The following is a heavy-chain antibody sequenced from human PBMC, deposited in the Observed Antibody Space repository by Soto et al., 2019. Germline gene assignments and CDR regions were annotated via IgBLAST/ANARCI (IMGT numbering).Heavy chain of an antibody. D-gene: IGHD3-9*01. CDR3: ARGVPRYFDWIQKNGEFDY. CDR2: INYSGTT. Sequence: QVQLQESGPGLVRPSQILSLTCTVSGDSISSGAYFWTWIRHHPGKALEWIGYINYSGTTYYNPSFKSRLTISVDTSKNQFSLKLSSVTAADTAVYYCARGVPRYFDWIQKNGEFDYWGQGTLVTVSS. J-gene: IGHJ4*02. V-gene: IGHV4-31*03. CDR1: GDSISSGAYF.